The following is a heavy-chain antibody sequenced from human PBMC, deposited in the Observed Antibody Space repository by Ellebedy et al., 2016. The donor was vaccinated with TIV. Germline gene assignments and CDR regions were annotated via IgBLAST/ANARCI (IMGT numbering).Heavy chain of an antibody. D-gene: IGHD3-16*01. Sequence: PGGSLRLSCAASGFIFSNYGIHRVRQAPGKGLEWVAVISDDGRNKYYADSVKGRFSISRDNSKNTLYLQMNSLRAEDTAVYSCARDLGHIWGSIDYWGQGTLVSVSS. J-gene: IGHJ4*02. CDR3: ARDLGHIWGSIDY. CDR1: GFIFSNYG. V-gene: IGHV3-30*03. CDR2: ISDDGRNK.